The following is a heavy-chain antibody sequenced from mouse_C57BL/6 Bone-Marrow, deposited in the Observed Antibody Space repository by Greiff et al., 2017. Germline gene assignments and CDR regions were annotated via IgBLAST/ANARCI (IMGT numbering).Heavy chain of an antibody. Sequence: EVNVVESGGGLVKPGGSLKLSCAASGFTFSSYAMSWVRQTPEKRLEWVATISDGGSYTYSPDNVKGRFTISRDNAKNNLYLQMSHLKAEDTAMYYCARDLLCYYGFDYWGKGTTLTVSS. D-gene: IGHD1-1*01. CDR1: GFTFSSYA. V-gene: IGHV5-4*01. CDR2: ISDGGSYT. J-gene: IGHJ2*01. CDR3: ARDLLCYYGFDY.